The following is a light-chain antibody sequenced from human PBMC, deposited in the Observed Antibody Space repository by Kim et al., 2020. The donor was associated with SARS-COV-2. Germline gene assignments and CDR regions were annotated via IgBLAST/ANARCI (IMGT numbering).Light chain of an antibody. CDR2: GAS. V-gene: IGKV3-20*01. CDR1: QSVSSSY. J-gene: IGKJ1*01. CDR3: QQYGSSPWT. Sequence: SPGERATLSCMASQSVSSSYLAWYQQKPGQAPRLLIYGASSRATGIPDRFSGSGSGTDFTLTISRLEPEDFAVYYCQQYGSSPWTFGQGTKVYIK.